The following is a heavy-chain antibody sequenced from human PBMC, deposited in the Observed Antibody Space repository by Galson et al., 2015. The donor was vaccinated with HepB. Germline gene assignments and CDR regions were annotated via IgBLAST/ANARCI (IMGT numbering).Heavy chain of an antibody. Sequence: SVKVSCKASGYTFTSYAMNWVRQAPGQGLEWMGWINTNTGNPTYAQGFTGRFVFSLDTSVSTAYLQISSLKAEDTAVYYCARHPLAHYYYCGMDVWGQGTTVTVSS. CDR1: GYTFTSYA. V-gene: IGHV7-4-1*02. D-gene: IGHD1-1*01. J-gene: IGHJ6*02. CDR2: INTNTGNP. CDR3: ARHPLAHYYYCGMDV.